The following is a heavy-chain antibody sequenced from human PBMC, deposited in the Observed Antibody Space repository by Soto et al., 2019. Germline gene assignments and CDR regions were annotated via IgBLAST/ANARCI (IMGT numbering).Heavy chain of an antibody. CDR3: AGQKEYQLLPRSDAFDI. J-gene: IGHJ3*02. V-gene: IGHV4-31*03. Sequence: QVQLQESGPGLVKPSQTLSLTCTVSGGSISSGGYYWSWIRQHPGKGLEWIGYIYYSGSTYYNPFLQGRVNISVDQSKNQFSPKLSSVTAADKAVYYCAGQKEYQLLPRSDAFDIWGQGTMVTVSS. D-gene: IGHD2-2*01. CDR2: IYYSGST. CDR1: GGSISSGGYY.